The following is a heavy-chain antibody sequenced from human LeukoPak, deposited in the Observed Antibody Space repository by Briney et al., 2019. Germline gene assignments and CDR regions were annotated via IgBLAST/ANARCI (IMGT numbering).Heavy chain of an antibody. Sequence: SETLSLTCTVSGGSVSSYYWSWIRQPPGKGLEWIGYIYYSGSTNYNPSLKSRVTISVDTSKNQFSLKLSSVTAADTAVYYCARRGSYYSFDYWGQGTLVTVSS. D-gene: IGHD1-26*01. CDR3: ARRGSYYSFDY. J-gene: IGHJ4*02. CDR1: GGSVSSYY. CDR2: IYYSGST. V-gene: IGHV4-59*08.